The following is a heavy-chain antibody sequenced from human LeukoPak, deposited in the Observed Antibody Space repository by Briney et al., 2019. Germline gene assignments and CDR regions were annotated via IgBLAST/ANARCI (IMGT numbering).Heavy chain of an antibody. CDR3: AREDNWYFDL. CDR2: ISKSGYTI. CDR1: GFTFSSYE. V-gene: IGHV3-48*03. Sequence: PGGSLRLSCAASGFTFSSYEMNWVRQAPGKGLEWVSYISKSGYTIHYADSVQGRFTHADSVQGRFTISRDNAKNSLYLQMDSLRAEDTAVYYCAREDNWYFDLWGRGTLVTVSS. J-gene: IGHJ2*01.